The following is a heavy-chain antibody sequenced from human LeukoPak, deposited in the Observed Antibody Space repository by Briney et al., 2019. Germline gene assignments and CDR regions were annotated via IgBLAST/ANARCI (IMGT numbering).Heavy chain of an antibody. CDR1: GGSISSYY. D-gene: IGHD5-24*01. J-gene: IGHJ3*02. Sequence: SETLSLTCTVSGGSISSYYWSWIRQPPGKGLEWIGYIYYSGSTNYNPSLKSRVTISVDTSKNQFSLKLSSVTAADTAVYYCARAVEMATGGDAFDIWGQGTMVTVSS. CDR3: ARAVEMATGGDAFDI. V-gene: IGHV4-59*01. CDR2: IYYSGST.